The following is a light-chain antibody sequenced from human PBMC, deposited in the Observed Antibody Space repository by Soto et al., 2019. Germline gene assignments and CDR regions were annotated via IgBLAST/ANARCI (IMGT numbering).Light chain of an antibody. V-gene: IGLV2-8*01. CDR2: EVS. CDR3: SSCAGSNNPYV. Sequence: QSALTQPPSASGSPGQSVTISCTGTSSDVGGCKFVSWYQQYPGKAPKLIIYEVSKRPSGVPDRFSGSKSGNTASLTVSGLQDEDEAADYCSSCAGSNNPYVFGTGTKLTVL. CDR1: SSDVGGCKF. J-gene: IGLJ1*01.